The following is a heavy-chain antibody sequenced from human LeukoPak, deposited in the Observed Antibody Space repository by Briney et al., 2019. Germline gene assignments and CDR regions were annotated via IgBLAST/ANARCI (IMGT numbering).Heavy chain of an antibody. Sequence: GASVKASCKASGYTFSGYYMHWVRQAPGQGLEWMGWINPNSGGTKYAQKFQGRVTMTRDTFVSTAYMELSRLRSDDTAVYYCARSTLGSADGFDIWGQGTMVTVSS. CDR2: INPNSGGT. CDR3: ARSTLGSADGFDI. D-gene: IGHD3-10*01. J-gene: IGHJ3*02. CDR1: GYTFSGYY. V-gene: IGHV1-2*02.